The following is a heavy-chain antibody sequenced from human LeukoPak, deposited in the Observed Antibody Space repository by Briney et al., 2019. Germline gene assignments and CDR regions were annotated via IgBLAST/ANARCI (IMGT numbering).Heavy chain of an antibody. CDR1: GYTFTSYG. D-gene: IGHD4-23*01. Sequence: ASVKVSCKASGYTFTSYGISWVRQAPGQGLEWMGWISAYNGNTNYAQKLQGRVTMTTDTSTSTAYMELRSLRSDDTAVYYCARVQDYGGNHDAFDIWGQGTMVTVSS. CDR2: ISAYNGNT. J-gene: IGHJ3*02. CDR3: ARVQDYGGNHDAFDI. V-gene: IGHV1-18*01.